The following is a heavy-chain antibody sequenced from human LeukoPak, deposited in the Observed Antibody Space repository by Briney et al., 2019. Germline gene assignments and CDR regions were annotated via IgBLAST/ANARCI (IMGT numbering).Heavy chain of an antibody. Sequence: GRSLRLSCAASGFTFSTYAMHWVRQAPGKGLEWVAVISYDGSSKYYADSVKGRFTISRDNSKNTLYLQMNSLRAEDTAVYYCARARSSYGYGDAFDIWGQGTMVTVSS. CDR2: ISYDGSSK. V-gene: IGHV3-30*04. J-gene: IGHJ3*02. CDR3: ARARSSYGYGDAFDI. CDR1: GFTFSTYA. D-gene: IGHD5-18*01.